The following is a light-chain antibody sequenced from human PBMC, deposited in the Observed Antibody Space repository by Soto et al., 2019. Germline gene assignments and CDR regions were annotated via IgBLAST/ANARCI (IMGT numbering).Light chain of an antibody. V-gene: IGKV3-15*01. Sequence: EMGMTKSPATLSVSPGERATLSCRASQSVSSKLAWYQQKPGQAPRLLIYDTSARATGIPARFSGSGSGTEFTLTISSLQSEDFAVYYCQQYSNWPPITFGQGTRLEIK. J-gene: IGKJ5*01. CDR1: QSVSSK. CDR2: DTS. CDR3: QQYSNWPPIT.